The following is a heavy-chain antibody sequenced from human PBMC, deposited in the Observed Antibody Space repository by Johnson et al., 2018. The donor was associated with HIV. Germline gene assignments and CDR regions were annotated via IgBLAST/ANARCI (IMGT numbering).Heavy chain of an antibody. CDR3: AKPLVGATRDDAFDI. CDR1: GFTFSSYT. CDR2: IRYDGSYK. D-gene: IGHD1-26*01. V-gene: IGHV3-30*02. Sequence: QVQLVESGGGVVQPGRSLRLSCVASGFTFSSYTMHWVRQAPGKGLEWVAFIRYDGSYKNYVDSAKGRFTISRDNSKNTLYLQMNSLSAEDTAVYYCAKPLVGATRDDAFDIWGQGTMVTVAS. J-gene: IGHJ3*02.